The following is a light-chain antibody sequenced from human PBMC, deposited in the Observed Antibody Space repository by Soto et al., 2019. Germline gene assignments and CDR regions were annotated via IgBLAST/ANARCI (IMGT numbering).Light chain of an antibody. CDR2: DVS. CDR1: SSDVGGYNY. J-gene: IGLJ1*01. CDR3: CSYAGSYTHV. Sequence: QSALNQPRSVSGSPGQSVTISCTGTSSDVGGYNYVSWYQQHPGKAPKLILYDVSKRPSGVPDRFSGSKSGNTASLTISGLQAEDEADYYCCSYAGSYTHVFGTGTKVTVL. V-gene: IGLV2-11*01.